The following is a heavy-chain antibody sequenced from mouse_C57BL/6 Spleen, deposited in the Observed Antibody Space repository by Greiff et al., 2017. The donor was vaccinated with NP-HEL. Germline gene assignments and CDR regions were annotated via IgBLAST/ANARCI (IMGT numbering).Heavy chain of an antibody. J-gene: IGHJ3*01. CDR2: IRNKANGDTT. CDR1: GFTFTDYY. V-gene: IGHV7-3*01. D-gene: IGHD1-1*01. Sequence: EVQLVESGGGLVQPGGSLSLSCAASGFTFTDYYMSWVRQPPGKALEWFGFIRNKANGDTTEYSVSVKGRFTISRDNSQSILYLQMNALGAADSATYCCAKFGSSPAWFAYWGQGTLVTVSA. CDR3: AKFGSSPAWFAY.